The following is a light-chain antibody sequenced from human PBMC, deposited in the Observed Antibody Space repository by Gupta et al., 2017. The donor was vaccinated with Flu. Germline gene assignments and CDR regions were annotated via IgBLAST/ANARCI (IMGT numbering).Light chain of an antibody. CDR2: EVS. V-gene: IGLV2-14*01. Sequence: QSALTQPASVSGSPGPSITISCTGTSSDVGGYNYVSWYQQHPGKAHKLMIYEVSNRPSGVSNRFSGSKSGNTASLTISGRQAEDEADYYCSSYTSSSTRVFGTGTKVTVL. J-gene: IGLJ1*01. CDR1: SSDVGGYNY. CDR3: SSYTSSSTRV.